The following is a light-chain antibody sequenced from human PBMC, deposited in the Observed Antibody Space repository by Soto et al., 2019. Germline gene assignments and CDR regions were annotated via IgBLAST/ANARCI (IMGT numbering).Light chain of an antibody. CDR3: QQYNTYPWT. Sequence: DIQMTQSPSTLSASVGDRVTITCRASQSISNWLAWYQQKPGKAPNLLISKASGLESGVPSRFIGSGSGTEFTLTISSLQPDDSATYYCQQYNTYPWTFGQGTKVE. J-gene: IGKJ1*01. V-gene: IGKV1-5*03. CDR1: QSISNW. CDR2: KAS.